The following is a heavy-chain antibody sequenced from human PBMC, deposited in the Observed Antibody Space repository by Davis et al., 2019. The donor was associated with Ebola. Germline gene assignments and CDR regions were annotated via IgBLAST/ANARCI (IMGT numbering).Heavy chain of an antibody. CDR2: INPNSGGT. D-gene: IGHD1-26*01. CDR1: GYTFTSYY. V-gene: IGHV1-2*04. J-gene: IGHJ4*02. Sequence: ASVKVSCKASGYTFTSYYMHWVRQAPGQGLEWMGWINPNSGGTNYAQKFQGWVTMTRDTSASTAYMELSSLRSEDTAVYYCAREVGPIDYWGQGTLVTVSS. CDR3: AREVGPIDY.